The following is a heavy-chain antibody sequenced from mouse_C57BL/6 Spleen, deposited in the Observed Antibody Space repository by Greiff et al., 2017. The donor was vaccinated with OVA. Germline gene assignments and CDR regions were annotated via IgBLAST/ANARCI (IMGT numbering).Heavy chain of an antibody. CDR3: TTGYYGSSYDAMDY. D-gene: IGHD1-1*01. V-gene: IGHV14-1*01. J-gene: IGHJ4*01. CDR1: GFNIKDYY. Sequence: VQLQQSGAELVRPWASVKLSCTASGFNIKDYYMHWVKQRPEQCLEWIGRIDHEDGDTEYAPKFQGKATMTADTSSNTAYLQLSSLTSEDTAVYYCTTGYYGSSYDAMDYWGQGTSVTVSS. CDR2: IDHEDGDT.